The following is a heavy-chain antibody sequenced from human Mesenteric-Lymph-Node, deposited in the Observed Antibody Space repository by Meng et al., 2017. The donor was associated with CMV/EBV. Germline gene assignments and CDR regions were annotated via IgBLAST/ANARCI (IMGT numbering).Heavy chain of an antibody. CDR1: GGSISSGGHY. V-gene: IGHV4-31*03. D-gene: IGHD2-15*01. J-gene: IGHJ4*03. CDR2: IYNSGST. Sequence: SETLSLTCTVSGGSISSGGHYWNWIRQHPGKGLEWIGYIYNSGSTSYNPSLKSRVAISLDTSKNQFSLKLSSVTAADTAFYYCATDTGGYGFDFWGQGTLVTVSS. CDR3: ATDTGGYGFDF.